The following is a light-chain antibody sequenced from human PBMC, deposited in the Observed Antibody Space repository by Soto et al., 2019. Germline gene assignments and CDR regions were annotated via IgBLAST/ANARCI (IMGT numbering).Light chain of an antibody. J-gene: IGKJ5*01. Sequence: EIVLTQSPGTLSLSPGERATLSCRASQSVSGSYLAWYQQRPGQARRPLIYGASSRATGIPDRFSGSGSGTDFTLTITRLEPEDFAVYYCQQYGSSPITFGQGTRLEIK. V-gene: IGKV3-20*01. CDR3: QQYGSSPIT. CDR1: QSVSGSY. CDR2: GAS.